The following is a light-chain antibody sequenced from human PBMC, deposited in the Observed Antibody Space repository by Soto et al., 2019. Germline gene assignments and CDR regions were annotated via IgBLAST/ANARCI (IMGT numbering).Light chain of an antibody. CDR3: SSYTSTITLYV. V-gene: IGLV2-14*03. CDR1: SSDIGGYNY. Sequence: QSVLTQPASVSGSPGQSITISCTGTSSDIGGYNYDSWYQQLPGKVPKLIIYDVSNRPSGVSDRFSGSKSGNAASLTISGLQAEDEADYCCSSYTSTITLYVFGTGTKVTVL. J-gene: IGLJ1*01. CDR2: DVS.